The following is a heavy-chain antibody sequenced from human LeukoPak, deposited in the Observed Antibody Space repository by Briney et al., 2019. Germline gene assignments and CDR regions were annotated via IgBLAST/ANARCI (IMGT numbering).Heavy chain of an antibody. CDR2: ISAYNGNT. D-gene: IGHD2-15*01. V-gene: IGHV1-18*04. J-gene: IGHJ5*02. CDR1: GYTFTSYG. Sequence: ASMKVSCKASGYTFTSYGISWVRQAPGQGLEWMGWISAYNGNTNYAQKLQGRVTMTTDTSTSTAYMELRSLRSDDTAVYYCARDLGGVVATASDWFDPWGQGTLVTVSS. CDR3: ARDLGGVVATASDWFDP.